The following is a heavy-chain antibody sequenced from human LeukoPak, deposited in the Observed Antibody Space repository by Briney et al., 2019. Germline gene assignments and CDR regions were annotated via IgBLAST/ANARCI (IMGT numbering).Heavy chain of an antibody. J-gene: IGHJ4*02. V-gene: IGHV4-59*08. CDR2: IYYSGST. Sequence: SETLSLTCTASGGSISSYYWSWFRQPPGKGLEWIGYIYYSGSTNYNPSLKSRVTISVDTSKNQFSLKLSSVTAADTAVYYCARHAPKERYCSGGSCYLTFDYWGQGTLVTVSS. CDR3: ARHAPKERYCSGGSCYLTFDY. CDR1: GGSISSYY. D-gene: IGHD2-15*01.